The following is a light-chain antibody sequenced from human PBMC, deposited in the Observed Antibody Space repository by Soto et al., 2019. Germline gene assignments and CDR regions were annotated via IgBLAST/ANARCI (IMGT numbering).Light chain of an antibody. CDR3: QQYHNWPIN. CDR2: DAS. V-gene: IGKV3-15*01. CDR1: QSVSSN. Sequence: EIVMTQSPATLSVSLLERVTLSFRASQSVSSNLAWHQQKPGQAPRILMYDASTRATGISARFSGSGSGTEFTLTISSLQSEDFAVYYCQQYHNWPINFGQGTKVDIK. J-gene: IGKJ1*01.